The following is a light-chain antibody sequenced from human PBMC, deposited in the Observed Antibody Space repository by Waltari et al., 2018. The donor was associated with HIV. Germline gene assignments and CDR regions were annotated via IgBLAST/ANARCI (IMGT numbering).Light chain of an antibody. J-gene: IGKJ4*01. CDR3: QQYFSSPLT. CDR2: WAS. CDR1: RSILYSSNNKNY. V-gene: IGKV4-1*01. Sequence: DIVMTQSPASLTLSLGARATINCKSSRSILYSSNNKNYLAWYQQKPGQPPKLLIYWASTRESGVPDLFSGSGSGTNFTFTISGLQTEDLAVYYCQQYFSSPLTFGGGTRVEIK.